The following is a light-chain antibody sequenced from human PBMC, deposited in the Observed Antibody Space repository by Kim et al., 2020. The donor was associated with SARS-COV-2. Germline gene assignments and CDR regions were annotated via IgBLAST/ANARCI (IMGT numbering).Light chain of an antibody. CDR2: SAS. CDR1: PGISTF. CDR3: QQYYAYPYT. J-gene: IGKJ2*01. Sequence: AIQMTQSPSSFSASTGDRVTITCRASPGISTFLAWYQQKPGKAPELLIYSASALQGGVPSRFSASGSGTDFTLIISSLQSEDFATYYCQQYYAYPYTFGQGTKLEI. V-gene: IGKV1-8*01.